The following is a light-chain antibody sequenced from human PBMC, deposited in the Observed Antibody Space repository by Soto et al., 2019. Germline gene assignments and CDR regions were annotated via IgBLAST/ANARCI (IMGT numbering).Light chain of an antibody. CDR3: AAWDDSLNGQVV. J-gene: IGLJ2*01. CDR1: SSNIGSNT. V-gene: IGLV1-44*01. CDR2: SNN. Sequence: QSVLTQPPSASGTPGQRVTISCSGSSSNIGSNTVNWYQQLPGTAPKLLIYSNNQRPSGVPDRFSGSKSGTSASLAISGLQSEDEPDYYCAAWDDSLNGQVVFGGGTKLTVL.